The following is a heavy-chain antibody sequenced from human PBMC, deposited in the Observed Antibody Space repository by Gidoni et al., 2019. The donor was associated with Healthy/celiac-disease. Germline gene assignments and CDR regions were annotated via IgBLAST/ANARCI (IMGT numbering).Heavy chain of an antibody. V-gene: IGHV4-39*01. Sequence: QLQLQESGPGLVKPSETLSLTCTVPGGSIASSSYYWGWLRQPPGQGREWIGSIYYSGSTYYNPSLKSRVTISVDTSKNQFSLKLSSVTAADTAVYYCARHQRWLYWFDPWGQGTLVTVSS. CDR2: IYYSGST. CDR1: GGSIASSSYY. CDR3: ARHQRWLYWFDP. J-gene: IGHJ5*02. D-gene: IGHD3-22*01.